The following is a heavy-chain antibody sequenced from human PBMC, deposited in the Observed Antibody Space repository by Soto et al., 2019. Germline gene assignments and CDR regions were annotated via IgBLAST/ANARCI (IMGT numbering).Heavy chain of an antibody. CDR1: GGTFSSYA. CDR3: ARAVAGNYYYYYYGMDV. Sequence: SVKVSCKASGGTFSSYAISWVRQAPGQGLEWMGGIIPIFGTANYAQKFQGRVTITADESTSTAYMELSSLRSEDTAVYYCARAVAGNYYYYYYGMDVWGQGPTVTVSS. CDR2: IIPIFGTA. J-gene: IGHJ6*02. V-gene: IGHV1-69*13. D-gene: IGHD6-19*01.